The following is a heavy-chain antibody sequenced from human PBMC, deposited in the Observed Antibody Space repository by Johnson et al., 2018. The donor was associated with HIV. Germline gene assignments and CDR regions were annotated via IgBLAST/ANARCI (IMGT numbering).Heavy chain of an antibody. V-gene: IGHV3-30*03. D-gene: IGHD4-17*01. Sequence: QVQLVESGGGVVQPGRSLRLSCAASGFTFSSYGMHWVRQAPGKGLEWVAVISYDGSNKYYADSVKGRFTISSDNSKNTLYLQMNSLRAEDTAVYYCARELRAGGAFDIWGQGTMVTVSS. CDR3: ARELRAGGAFDI. CDR2: ISYDGSNK. CDR1: GFTFSSYG. J-gene: IGHJ3*02.